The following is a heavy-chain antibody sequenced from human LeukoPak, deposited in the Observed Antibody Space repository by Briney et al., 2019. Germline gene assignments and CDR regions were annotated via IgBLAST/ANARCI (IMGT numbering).Heavy chain of an antibody. CDR2: MYYSGST. D-gene: IGHD2-2*01. Sequence: PSETLSLTCAVYGGSVTSDYWSWIRQPPGKGLEWIGYMYYSGSTNYNPSLKSRVTISGDTSKNQFSLKLSSVTAADTAVYYCARRYCSSTSCPIDYWGQGTLVTVSS. CDR3: ARRYCSSTSCPIDY. V-gene: IGHV4-59*08. J-gene: IGHJ4*02. CDR1: GGSVTSDY.